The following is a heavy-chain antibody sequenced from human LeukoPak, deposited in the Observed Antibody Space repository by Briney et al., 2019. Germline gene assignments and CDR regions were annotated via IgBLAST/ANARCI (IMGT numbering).Heavy chain of an antibody. D-gene: IGHD5-18*01. Sequence: GGSLRLSCAASGFTFSSYSMNWVRQAPGKGLEWVSSISSCSSYIYYADSVKGRFTISRDNAKNSLYLQMNSLRAEDTAVYYCAGDKEYGYADIWGQGTMATVSS. J-gene: IGHJ3*02. V-gene: IGHV3-21*01. CDR1: GFTFSSYS. CDR3: AGDKEYGYADI. CDR2: ISSCSSYI.